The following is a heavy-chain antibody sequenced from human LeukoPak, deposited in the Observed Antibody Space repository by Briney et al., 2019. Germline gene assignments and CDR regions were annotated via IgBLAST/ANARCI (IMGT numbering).Heavy chain of an antibody. CDR2: IYPGDSDT. J-gene: IGHJ2*01. V-gene: IGHV5-51*01. CDR1: GYSFTAYW. D-gene: IGHD4-17*01. CDR3: ARQEGPTWYFDL. Sequence: GESLIISCKASGYSFTAYWIGWVRQMPGKGLEWMGIIYPGDSDTRYSPSFKGQVTISADKSFSTAYLQWSSLKASDTAMYYCARQEGPTWYFDLWGRGTLVTVSS.